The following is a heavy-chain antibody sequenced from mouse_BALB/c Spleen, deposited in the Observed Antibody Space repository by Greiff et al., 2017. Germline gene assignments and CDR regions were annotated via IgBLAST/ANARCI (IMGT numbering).Heavy chain of an antibody. Sequence: EVKLVESGGGLVQPGGSRKLSCAASGFTFSSFGMHWVRQAPEKGLEWVAYISSGSSTIYYADTVKGRFTISRDNPKNTLFLQMTSLRSEDTAMYYCARNDIEPRAMDYWGQGTSVTVSS. CDR2: ISSGSSTI. CDR1: GFTFSSFG. J-gene: IGHJ4*01. V-gene: IGHV5-17*02. CDR3: ARNDIEPRAMDY. D-gene: IGHD2-3*01.